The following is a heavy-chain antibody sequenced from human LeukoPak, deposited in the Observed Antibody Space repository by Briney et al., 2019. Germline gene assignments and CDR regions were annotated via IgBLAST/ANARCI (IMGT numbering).Heavy chain of an antibody. CDR3: TNINY. J-gene: IGHJ4*02. CDR1: GFTFSSYG. CDR2: ISYDGSNK. Sequence: GGSLRLSCAASGFTFSSYGMHWVRQAPGKGLEWVAVISYDGSNKYYADSVKGRFTISRDNSKNTAYLQMNSLKTEDTAVYYCTNINYWGQGTLVTVSS. V-gene: IGHV3-30*18.